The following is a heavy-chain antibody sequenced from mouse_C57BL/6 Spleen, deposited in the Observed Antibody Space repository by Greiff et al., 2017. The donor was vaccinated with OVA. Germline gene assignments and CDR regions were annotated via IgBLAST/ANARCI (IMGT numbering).Heavy chain of an antibody. V-gene: IGHV1-54*01. CDR2: INPGSGGT. D-gene: IGHD1-1*01. CDR1: GYAFTNYL. J-gene: IGHJ3*01. Sequence: VQLQESGAELVRPGTSVKVSCKASGYAFTNYLIEWVKQRPGQGLEWIGVINPGSGGTNYNEKFKGKATLTADKSSSTAYMQLSSLTSEDSAVYFCARDGDYYGSSFAYWGQGTLVTVSA. CDR3: ARDGDYYGSSFAY.